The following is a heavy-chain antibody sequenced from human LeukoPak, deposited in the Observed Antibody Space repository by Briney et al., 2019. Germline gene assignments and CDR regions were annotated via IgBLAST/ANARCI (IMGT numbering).Heavy chain of an antibody. Sequence: GGSLRLSCAASGFTFSSYAMHWVRQAPGKGLEWVAVISYDGSNKYYADSVKGRFTISRDNSKNTLYLQMNSLRAEDTAVYYCARDLYDSSGPLDYWGQGTLVTVSS. V-gene: IGHV3-30*04. D-gene: IGHD3-22*01. CDR3: ARDLYDSSGPLDY. CDR1: GFTFSSYA. CDR2: ISYDGSNK. J-gene: IGHJ4*02.